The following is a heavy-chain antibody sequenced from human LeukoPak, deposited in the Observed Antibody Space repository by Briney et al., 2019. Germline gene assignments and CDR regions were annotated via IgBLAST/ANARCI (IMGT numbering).Heavy chain of an antibody. J-gene: IGHJ4*02. D-gene: IGHD5-24*01. Sequence: PGGSLRLSCAASGFTFSSYSMNGVRQAPGKGLEWVSSISSSSSYIYYADSVKGRFTISRDNAKNSLYQQMNSLRAEDTAVYYCARDPDVEMATIDFDYWGQGTLVTVSS. V-gene: IGHV3-21*01. CDR1: GFTFSSYS. CDR3: ARDPDVEMATIDFDY. CDR2: ISSSSSYI.